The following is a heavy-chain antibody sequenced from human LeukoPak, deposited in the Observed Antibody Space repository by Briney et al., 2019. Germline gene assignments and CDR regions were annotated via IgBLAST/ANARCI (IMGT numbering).Heavy chain of an antibody. CDR1: GFTFSSYG. CDR3: AKWSSSHPGRSFHAHFDY. D-gene: IGHD6-6*01. Sequence: PGGSLRLSCAASGFTFSSYGMHWVRQAPGKGLEWVAVISYDGSNKYYADSVKGRFTISRDNSKNTLYLQMNSLRAEDTAVYYCAKWSSSHPGRSFHAHFDYWGQGTLVTVSS. J-gene: IGHJ4*02. CDR2: ISYDGSNK. V-gene: IGHV3-30*18.